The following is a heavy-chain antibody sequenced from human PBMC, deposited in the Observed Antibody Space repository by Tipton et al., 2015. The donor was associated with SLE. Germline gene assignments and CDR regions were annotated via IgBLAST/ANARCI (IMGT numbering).Heavy chain of an antibody. D-gene: IGHD3-10*01. CDR1: GASITNYF. J-gene: IGHJ4*02. CDR2: IHKSGST. CDR3: ARRVYFGAGSYDS. V-gene: IGHV4-4*09. Sequence: LSLTCNVSGASITNYFWTWIRQPPGKGLEWIGNIHKSGSTNYNTSLRRRVTILIDTSKNQFSLRLSSVTAADTAVYYCARRVYFGAGSYDSWGQGTLVTVSS.